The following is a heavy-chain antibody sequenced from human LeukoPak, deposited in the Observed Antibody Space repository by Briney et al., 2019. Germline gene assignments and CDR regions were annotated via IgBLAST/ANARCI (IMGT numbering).Heavy chain of an antibody. Sequence: PGGSLRLSCSASGFTFSSYAMHWVRQAPGKGLEYVSAVSSNGGSTYYADSVKGRFTISRDNSKNTLYLQMSSLGAEDTAVYYCVKDRGTYYYGSGSYLAYWGQGTLVTVSS. J-gene: IGHJ4*02. D-gene: IGHD3-10*01. CDR2: VSSNGGST. CDR1: GFTFSSYA. CDR3: VKDRGTYYYGSGSYLAY. V-gene: IGHV3-64D*06.